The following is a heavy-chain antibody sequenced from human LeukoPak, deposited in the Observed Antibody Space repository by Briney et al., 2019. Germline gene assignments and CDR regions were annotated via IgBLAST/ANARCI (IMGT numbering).Heavy chain of an antibody. D-gene: IGHD3-9*01. CDR2: INAGNGNT. J-gene: IGHJ3*02. CDR1: GYTFTSYA. V-gene: IGHV1-3*01. CDR3: AWGYDILTGVDAFDI. Sequence: ASVKVSCKASGYTFTSYAMHWVRQAPGQRLEWMGWINAGNGNTKYSQKFHGRVTITRDTSASTAYMELSSLRSEDTAVYYCAWGYDILTGVDAFDIWGQGTMVTVSS.